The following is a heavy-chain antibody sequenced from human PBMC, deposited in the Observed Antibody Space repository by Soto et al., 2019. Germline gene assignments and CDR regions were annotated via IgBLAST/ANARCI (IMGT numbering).Heavy chain of an antibody. V-gene: IGHV5-51*01. D-gene: IGHD6-25*01. CDR2: IYPGDSDT. Sequence: ESLKISCQGSGYNYSTYWIGWVRPMPGKGLEWMGIIYPGDSDTRYSPSFQGQVTISADKSISTAYLQWRSLQPSDTAVSYCARRGGTLNWHDPWGQGTLDTVSS. J-gene: IGHJ5*02. CDR3: ARRGGTLNWHDP. CDR1: GYNYSTYW.